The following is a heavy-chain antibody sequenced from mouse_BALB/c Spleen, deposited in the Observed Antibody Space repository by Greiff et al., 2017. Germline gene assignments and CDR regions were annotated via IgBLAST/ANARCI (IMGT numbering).Heavy chain of an antibody. J-gene: IGHJ4*01. Sequence: VHLVESGPGLVAPSQSLSITCTVSGFSLTGYGVNWVRQPPGKGLEWLGMIWGDGSTDYNSALKSRLSISKDNSKSQVFLKMNSLQTDDTARYYCARVRVYDGYSYAMDYWGQGTSVTVSS. CDR1: GFSLTGYG. V-gene: IGHV2-6-7*01. D-gene: IGHD2-3*01. CDR2: IWGDGST. CDR3: ARVRVYDGYSYAMDY.